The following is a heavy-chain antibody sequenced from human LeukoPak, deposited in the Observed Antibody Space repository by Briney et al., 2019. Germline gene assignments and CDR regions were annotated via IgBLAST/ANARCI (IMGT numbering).Heavy chain of an antibody. D-gene: IGHD3-9*01. CDR2: IYHSGST. CDR1: GGSISSSNW. V-gene: IGHV4-4*02. CDR3: ARVDRQRGYDILTGYYDYYYYYGMDV. Sequence: SETLSLTCAVSGGSISSSNWWSWVRQPPGKGLEWIGEIYHSGSTNYNPSLKSRVTISVDKSKNQFSLKLSSVTAADTAVYYCARVDRQRGYDILTGYYDYYYYYGMDVWGQGTTVTVSS. J-gene: IGHJ6*02.